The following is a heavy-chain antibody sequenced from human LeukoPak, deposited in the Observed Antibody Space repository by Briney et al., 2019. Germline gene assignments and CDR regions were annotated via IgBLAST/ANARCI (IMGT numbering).Heavy chain of an antibody. Sequence: APVKVSCKASGGTFSSYAISWVRQAPGQGLEWMGRIIPIFGTANYAQKFQGRVTITTDESTSTAYMELSSLRSEDTAVYYCARDWEMGYFDYWGQGTLVTVSS. CDR3: ARDWEMGYFDY. J-gene: IGHJ4*02. CDR2: IIPIFGTA. CDR1: GGTFSSYA. V-gene: IGHV1-69*05. D-gene: IGHD5-24*01.